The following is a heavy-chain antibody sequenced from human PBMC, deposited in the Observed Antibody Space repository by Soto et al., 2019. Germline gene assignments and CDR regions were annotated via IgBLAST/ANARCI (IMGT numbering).Heavy chain of an antibody. CDR1: GGSISSSTYY. J-gene: IGHJ5*02. CDR3: ARSWGTTSWFDP. D-gene: IGHD3-16*01. V-gene: IGHV4-39*01. Sequence: PSETLSLTCTVSGGSISSSTYYWGWIRQPPGKGLEWIGTVYYSGNAYYNPSLKSRVTISVDTSKNQFSLKLRSVTAADTAVYYCARSWGTTSWFDPWGQGTLVTVSS. CDR2: VYYSGNA.